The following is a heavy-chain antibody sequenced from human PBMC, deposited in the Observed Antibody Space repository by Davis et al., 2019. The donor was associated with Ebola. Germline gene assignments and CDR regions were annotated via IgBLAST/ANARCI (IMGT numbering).Heavy chain of an antibody. V-gene: IGHV3-48*02. D-gene: IGHD1-26*01. CDR1: GFTFSSYS. Sequence: GGSLRLSCAASGFTFSSYSMNWVRQAPGKGLEWVSYISSSSSTIYYADSVKGRFTISRDNAKNSLYLQMNSLRDEDTAVYYCARGGVVGAISNWFDPWGQGTLVTVSS. CDR2: ISSSSSTI. J-gene: IGHJ5*02. CDR3: ARGGVVGAISNWFDP.